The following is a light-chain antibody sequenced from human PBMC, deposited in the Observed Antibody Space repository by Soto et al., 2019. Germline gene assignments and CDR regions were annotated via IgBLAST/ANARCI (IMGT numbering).Light chain of an antibody. CDR1: SGPVFTSSY. J-gene: IGLJ3*02. Sequence: QTVVTQEPSFSVSPGGQVTLTCGLSSGPVFTSSYPNWYQQTPGQAPRTLIFNTNTRSSGVPDRFSGSILGDKAALTITGAQADDDSYYYCLLYLGGGIWVFGGGTKLTVL. V-gene: IGLV8-61*01. CDR2: NTN. CDR3: LLYLGGGIWV.